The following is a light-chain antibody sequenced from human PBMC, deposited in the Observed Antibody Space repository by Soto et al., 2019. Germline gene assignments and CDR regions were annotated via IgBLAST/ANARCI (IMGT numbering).Light chain of an antibody. Sequence: TVMTQSPATLSMSPGDRAALSCRASLNVATNMAWYQQKPGQAPRLLIYGASIRATGVPARFTGSGSGTEFPLTINNLQSEDFAVYYCQQYNTGLRTFGRGTMGEV. CDR2: GAS. CDR1: LNVATN. CDR3: QQYNTGLRT. J-gene: IGKJ1*01. V-gene: IGKV3-15*01.